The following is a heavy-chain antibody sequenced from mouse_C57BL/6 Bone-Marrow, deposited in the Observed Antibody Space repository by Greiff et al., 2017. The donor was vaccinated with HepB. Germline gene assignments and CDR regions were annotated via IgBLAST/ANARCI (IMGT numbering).Heavy chain of an antibody. CDR3: AREVYYSNYGYFDV. CDR1: GFTFSDYG. Sequence: EVQWVESGGGLVQPGGSLKLSCAASGFTFSDYGMAWVRQAPRKGPEWVAFISNLAYSIYYADTVTGRFTISRENAKNTLYLEMSSLRSEDTAMYYCAREVYYSNYGYFDVWGTGTTVTVSS. D-gene: IGHD2-5*01. J-gene: IGHJ1*03. CDR2: ISNLAYSI. V-gene: IGHV5-15*01.